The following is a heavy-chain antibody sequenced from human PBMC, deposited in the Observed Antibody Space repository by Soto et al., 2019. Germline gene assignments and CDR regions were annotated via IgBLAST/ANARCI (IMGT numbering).Heavy chain of an antibody. Sequence: GGSLRLSCAASGFTFSSYSMNWVSQAPGKGLEWVSSISSSSSYIYYADSVKGRFTISRDNAKNSLYLQMNSLRAEDTAVYYCARAHLGYCSSTSCPGWFDPWGQGTLVTVSS. J-gene: IGHJ5*02. CDR1: GFTFSSYS. D-gene: IGHD2-2*01. CDR2: ISSSSSYI. V-gene: IGHV3-21*01. CDR3: ARAHLGYCSSTSCPGWFDP.